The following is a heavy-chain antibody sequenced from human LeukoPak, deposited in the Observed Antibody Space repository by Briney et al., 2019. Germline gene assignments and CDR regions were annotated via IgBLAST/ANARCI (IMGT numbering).Heavy chain of an antibody. Sequence: GGSLRLSCAASGFTFSSYSMNWVRQAPGKGLEWVSSISSGSSYIYYADSVKGRFAISRDNAKNSLYLQMNSLRAEDTAVYYCARDLAVAGPYWFDPWGQGTLVTVSS. D-gene: IGHD6-19*01. J-gene: IGHJ5*02. CDR3: ARDLAVAGPYWFDP. CDR1: GFTFSSYS. CDR2: ISSGSSYI. V-gene: IGHV3-21*01.